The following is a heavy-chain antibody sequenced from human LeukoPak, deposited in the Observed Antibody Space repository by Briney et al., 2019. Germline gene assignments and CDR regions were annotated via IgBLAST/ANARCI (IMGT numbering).Heavy chain of an antibody. CDR2: IYYSGST. V-gene: IGHV4-30-4*01. Sequence: SETLSLTCTVSGGSISSGDYYWSWIRQPPGKGLEWIGYIYYSGSTYYNPSLKSRVTISVDTSKNQFSLKLSSVTAADTAVYCCARDLLNEGNHLDYWGQGTLVAVSS. D-gene: IGHD4-23*01. CDR1: GGSISSGDYY. J-gene: IGHJ4*02. CDR3: ARDLLNEGNHLDY.